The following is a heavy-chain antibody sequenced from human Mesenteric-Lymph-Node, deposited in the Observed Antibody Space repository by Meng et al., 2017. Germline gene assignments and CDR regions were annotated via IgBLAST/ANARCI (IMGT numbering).Heavy chain of an antibody. CDR1: GGSISSNSFY. Sequence: SETLSLTCTVSGGSISSNSFYWRCIRQPPGKVLQWIGSIYYSGSTYYNPSLKSRVTISVDTSKHQLSLKLNSVTAADTAVYYCASEPIPDNSDITVYFKDAFDIWGQGTMVTVSS. V-gene: IGHV4-39*07. CDR2: IYYSGST. D-gene: IGHD3-22*01. CDR3: ASEPIPDNSDITVYFKDAFDI. J-gene: IGHJ3*02.